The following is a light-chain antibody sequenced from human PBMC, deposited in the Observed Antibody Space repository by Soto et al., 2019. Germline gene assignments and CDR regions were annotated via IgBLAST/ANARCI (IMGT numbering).Light chain of an antibody. Sequence: DIQLTQSPSSVSASVGDRVTITCRASQGVSGWLAWYQQKPGKAPKLLIYSVFSLQSGVPTRFSGSGSGTDFALTISSLQPDDSATYFGQQANGCPVAFGGGTRVEIK. V-gene: IGKV1-12*01. CDR2: SVF. CDR1: QGVSGW. CDR3: QQANGCPVA. J-gene: IGKJ4*01.